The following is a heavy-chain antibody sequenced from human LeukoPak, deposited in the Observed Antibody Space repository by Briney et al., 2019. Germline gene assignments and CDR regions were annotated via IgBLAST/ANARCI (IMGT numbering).Heavy chain of an antibody. J-gene: IGHJ4*02. D-gene: IGHD3-9*01. Sequence: VGSLRLSCAASGFAFSSYHLNWVRQAPGKRLEWLSSITSSGTFIYYADSVRGRFTISRDNAKNSLYLHMNSLRAEDTAVYYCARAFDILTGDLDYWGQGTLVTVSS. CDR3: ARAFDILTGDLDY. CDR1: GFAFSSYH. CDR2: ITSSGTFI. V-gene: IGHV3-21*01.